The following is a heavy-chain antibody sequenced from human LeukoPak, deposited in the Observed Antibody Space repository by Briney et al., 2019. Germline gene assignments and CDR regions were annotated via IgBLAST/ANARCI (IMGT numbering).Heavy chain of an antibody. V-gene: IGHV3-30*04. CDR1: EFTFSSYT. J-gene: IGHJ4*02. D-gene: IGHD1-26*01. Sequence: GGSLRLSCAASEFTFSSYTMHWVRQAPGKGLEWVAVISYDGSNKYYADSVKGRFTISGDNSKNTLYLQMNSLRAEDTAVYYCAKEYTGTFSPFPSYFDNWGQGTLVTVSS. CDR3: AKEYTGTFSPFPSYFDN. CDR2: ISYDGSNK.